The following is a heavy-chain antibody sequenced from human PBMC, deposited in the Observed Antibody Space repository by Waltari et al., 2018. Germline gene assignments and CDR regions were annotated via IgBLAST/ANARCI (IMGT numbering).Heavy chain of an antibody. Sequence: EVQLVETGGGLIQPGGSLRLSCAASGFTVSTTYLTWVRQAPGKGLEWVSLIYSGGITDDADSVKGRFTISRDNSKNTLYLQMNSPRPEDTAVYYCTRGSLDYWGQGTLVTVSS. J-gene: IGHJ4*02. CDR1: GFTVSTTY. V-gene: IGHV3-53*02. CDR3: TRGSLDY. CDR2: IYSGGIT.